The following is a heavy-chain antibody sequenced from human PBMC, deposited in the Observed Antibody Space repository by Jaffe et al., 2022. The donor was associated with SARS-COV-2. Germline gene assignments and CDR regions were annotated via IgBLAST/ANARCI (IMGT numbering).Heavy chain of an antibody. CDR1: GFTFSSYS. Sequence: EVQLVESGGGLVKPGGSLRLSCAASGFTFSSYSMNWVRQAPGKGLEWVSSISSSSSYIYYADSVKGRFTISRDNAKNSLYLQMNSLRAEDTAVYYCARYCSSTSCYELYYYGMDVWGQGTTVTVSS. CDR3: ARYCSSTSCYELYYYGMDV. V-gene: IGHV3-21*01. J-gene: IGHJ6*02. CDR2: ISSSSSYI. D-gene: IGHD2-2*01.